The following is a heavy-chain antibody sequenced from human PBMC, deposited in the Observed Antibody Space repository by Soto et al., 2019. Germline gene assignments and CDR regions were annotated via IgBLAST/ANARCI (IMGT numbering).Heavy chain of an antibody. Sequence: PSGSLSHTCMDSDGSIISYYCSWIRQPPGKGLEWIGYIYYSGSTNYNPSLKSRVTISVDTSKNQFSLKLSSVTAADTAVYYCARSDSGYEYYFDYWCQGTLFTVSS. CDR1: DGSIISYY. CDR2: IYYSGST. V-gene: IGHV4-59*01. CDR3: ARSDSGYEYYFDY. J-gene: IGHJ4*02. D-gene: IGHD5-12*01.